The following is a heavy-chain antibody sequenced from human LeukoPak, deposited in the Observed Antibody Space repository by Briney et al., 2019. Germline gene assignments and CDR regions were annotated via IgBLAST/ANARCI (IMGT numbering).Heavy chain of an antibody. CDR1: GFIFSSYG. CDR3: ARHLSGSGSYDRTQNFDY. J-gene: IGHJ4*02. V-gene: IGHV3-30*02. CDR2: IRYDGSKK. Sequence: GGSLRLSCAASGFIFSSYGMHWVRQAPGKGLEWVAFIRYDGSKKYYADSVKGRFTISRDNSKNTLYLQMNSLRAEDTAVHYCARHLSGSGSYDRTQNFDYWGQGTLVTVSS. D-gene: IGHD3-10*01.